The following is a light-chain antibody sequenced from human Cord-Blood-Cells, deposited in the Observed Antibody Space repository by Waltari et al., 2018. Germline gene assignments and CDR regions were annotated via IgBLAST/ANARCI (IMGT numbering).Light chain of an antibody. J-gene: IGLJ3*02. CDR3: QSYDSSREV. CDR2: EDN. V-gene: IGLV6-57*03. CDR1: RGRLDSNF. Sequence: NFILTPPPPVPESPGKTVTISCPRRRGRLDSNFFQLYQQRPGSAPTTVIYEDNQRPSGVPDRFSGSIDSSSNSASLTISGLKTEDEADYYCQSYDSSREVFGGGTKLTVL.